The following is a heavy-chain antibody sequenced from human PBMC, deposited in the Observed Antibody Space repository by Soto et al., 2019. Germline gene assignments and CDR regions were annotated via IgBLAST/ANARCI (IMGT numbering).Heavy chain of an antibody. V-gene: IGHV4-30-4*01. D-gene: IGHD3-9*01. CDR2: ISSIGST. CDR3: ARGLVIRPYYYHGMDV. CDR1: GGSISRGDYF. Sequence: GPCRASETLSLTCTVSGGSISRGDYFWSWIRQSPRKGLEWIGYISSIGSTYYNPSLKSRVSVSRDTSKNQFSLKLSSVTTTDTAVYYCARGLVIRPYYYHGMDVWGQGTTVTAP. J-gene: IGHJ6*02.